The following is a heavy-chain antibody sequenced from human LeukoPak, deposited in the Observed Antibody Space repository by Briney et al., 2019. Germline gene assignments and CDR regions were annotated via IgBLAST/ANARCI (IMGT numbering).Heavy chain of an antibody. CDR3: ARAIASYGDSAY. CDR2: INVDGSDT. V-gene: IGHV3-74*01. Sequence: GGSLRLSCVASGFSLSNYWMNWVRQAPGKGLRWVPHINVDGSDTDYADSVKGRFTISRDNARNTVYLQMNTLRADDTAVYYCARAIASYGDSAYWGQGTLVTVSS. D-gene: IGHD5-18*01. J-gene: IGHJ4*02. CDR1: GFSLSNYW.